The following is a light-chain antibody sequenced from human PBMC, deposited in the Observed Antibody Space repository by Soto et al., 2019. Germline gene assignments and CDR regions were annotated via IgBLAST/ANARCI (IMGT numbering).Light chain of an antibody. J-gene: IGKJ4*01. Sequence: FTQSPGTLSFSAGERANLSCSVSQSISSSYLAWYKQKPGQAPRLLFLGASTRATGIPARFSGSGSVTEFTLTISSLEYEDFAGYYCQQRIDWPLTSGGGAKVDNK. CDR1: QSISSSY. CDR3: QQRIDWPLT. CDR2: GAS. V-gene: IGKV3D-20*02.